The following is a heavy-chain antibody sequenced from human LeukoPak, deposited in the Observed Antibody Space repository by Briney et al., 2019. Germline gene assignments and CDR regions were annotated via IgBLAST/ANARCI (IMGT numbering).Heavy chain of an antibody. Sequence: SETLSLTCTVSGGSISSSSYYWGWIRQPPGKGLEWIGSIYYSGSTYYNPSLKSRVTISVDTSKNQFSLKLSSVTAAGTAVYYCARGGAARPKHFDYWGQGTLVTVSS. V-gene: IGHV4-39*07. CDR3: ARGGAARPKHFDY. J-gene: IGHJ4*02. CDR1: GGSISSSSYY. D-gene: IGHD6-6*01. CDR2: IYYSGST.